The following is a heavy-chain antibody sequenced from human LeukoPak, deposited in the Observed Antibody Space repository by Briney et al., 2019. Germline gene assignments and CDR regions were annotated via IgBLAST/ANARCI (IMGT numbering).Heavy chain of an antibody. CDR3: ARDNEFCTGGTCRLDY. D-gene: IGHD2-15*01. Sequence: PGGSLRLSCASSGFTFSFYWMHWVRQAPGKGLVWVSRINNDGRSTSYAGSVKGRFTISRDNAKNTLYLQMNNLRAEDTGVYYCARDNEFCTGGTCRLDYWGQGALVTVSS. CDR1: GFTFSFYW. J-gene: IGHJ4*02. V-gene: IGHV3-74*01. CDR2: INNDGRST.